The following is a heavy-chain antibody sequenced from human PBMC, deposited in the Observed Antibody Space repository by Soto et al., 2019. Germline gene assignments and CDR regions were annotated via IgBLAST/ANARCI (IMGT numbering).Heavy chain of an antibody. J-gene: IGHJ6*02. D-gene: IGHD3-10*01. V-gene: IGHV2-70*01. CDR2: IDWDDDK. Sequence: GSGPTLVNPTETLTLTCTFSGFSLSTSGVCVSWIRQPPGKALEWLALIDWDDDKYYTASLESRLTISKDTSKNQVVLTVTNMDPVDTATYYCARTHTVPGVISMNHGMDVWGQGTTVTVYS. CDR3: ARTHTVPGVISMNHGMDV. CDR1: GFSLSTSGVC.